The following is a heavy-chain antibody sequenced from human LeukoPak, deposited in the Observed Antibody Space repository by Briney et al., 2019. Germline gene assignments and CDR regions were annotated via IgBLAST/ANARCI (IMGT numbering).Heavy chain of an antibody. CDR3: ASSQLVPDDHDAFDI. D-gene: IGHD6-13*01. CDR1: GFTFSSYW. V-gene: IGHV3-20*04. Sequence: GGSLRLSCAASGFTFSSYWMSWVRQAPGEGLEWVSGINWNGGSTGYADSVKGRFTISRDNAKNSLYLQMNSLRAEDTALYYCASSQLVPDDHDAFDIWGQGTMVTVSS. J-gene: IGHJ3*02. CDR2: INWNGGST.